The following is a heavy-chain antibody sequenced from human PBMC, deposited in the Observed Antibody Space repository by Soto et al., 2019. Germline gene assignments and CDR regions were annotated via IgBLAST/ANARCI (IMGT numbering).Heavy chain of an antibody. J-gene: IGHJ4*02. CDR2: ISYDGGNE. CDR3: AKDRYSGTYPTDFDY. V-gene: IGHV3-30*18. CDR1: GFTFSSYG. Sequence: LRLSCAGSGFTFSSYGIHWVRQAPGKGLEWVALISYDGGNEKYTESVKDRFTISRDDSHNVAYLQMSSLRTEDTAMYYCAKDRYSGTYPTDFDYWGQGSLVTVSS. D-gene: IGHD1-26*01.